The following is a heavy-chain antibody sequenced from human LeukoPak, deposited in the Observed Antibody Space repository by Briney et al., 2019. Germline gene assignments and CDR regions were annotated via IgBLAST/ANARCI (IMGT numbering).Heavy chain of an antibody. CDR1: GGTFSSYA. Sequence: ASVKVSCKASGGTFSSYAISWVRQAPGQGLEWMGGIIPIFGTANYAQKFQGRVTITADESTSTAYMELSSLRSEDTAVYYCARSPYCSGGSCQSQRYYYYYMDVWGKGTTVTVSS. J-gene: IGHJ6*03. D-gene: IGHD2-15*01. CDR2: IIPIFGTA. CDR3: ARSPYCSGGSCQSQRYYYYYMDV. V-gene: IGHV1-69*13.